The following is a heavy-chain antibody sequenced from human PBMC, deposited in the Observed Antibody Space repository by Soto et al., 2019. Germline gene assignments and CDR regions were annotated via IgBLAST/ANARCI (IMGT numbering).Heavy chain of an antibody. CDR3: AKVPYGYCSSSSCYYLDY. CDR2: ISGSGGGT. J-gene: IGHJ4*02. CDR1: GFTFSSYA. D-gene: IGHD2-2*01. V-gene: IGHV3-23*01. Sequence: EVQLLESGGGLVQPGGSLRLSCAASGFTFSSYAMSWVRQAPGKGLEWVSAISGSGGGTYYADSVKGRFTISRDNSKNRVYLQKNSLRAEDTAVYYCAKVPYGYCSSSSCYYLDYWGQGTLVTVSS.